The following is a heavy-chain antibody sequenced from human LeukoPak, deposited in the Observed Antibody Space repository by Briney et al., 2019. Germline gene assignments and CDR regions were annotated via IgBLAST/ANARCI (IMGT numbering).Heavy chain of an antibody. J-gene: IGHJ4*02. CDR1: GYTFTSYG. D-gene: IGHD2-21*01. CDR2: ISAYSGDT. CDR3: ARDCNKKTDSCGIFDY. V-gene: IGHV1-18*01. Sequence: GASVKVSCKASGYTFTSYGISWVRQAPGQGLEWMGWISAYSGDTNYAQKFQGRATMTTDTSTSTAYMELRSLSSDDTAVYYCARDCNKKTDSCGIFDYWGQGTLVTVSS.